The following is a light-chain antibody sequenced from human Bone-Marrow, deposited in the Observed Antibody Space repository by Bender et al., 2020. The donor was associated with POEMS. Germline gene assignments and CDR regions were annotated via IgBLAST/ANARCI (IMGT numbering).Light chain of an antibody. V-gene: IGLV2-14*03. J-gene: IGLJ2*01. CDR3: SSYAGSSNLV. CDR1: TSDVGTYNY. CDR2: DVT. Sequence: QSALTQPASVSGSPGQSITISCTGTTSDVGTYNYVSWYQQHPGKVPKLMIYDVTNRPSGVSNRFSGSKSGNTASLTVSGLQADDEADYYCSSYAGSSNLVFGGGTKLTVL.